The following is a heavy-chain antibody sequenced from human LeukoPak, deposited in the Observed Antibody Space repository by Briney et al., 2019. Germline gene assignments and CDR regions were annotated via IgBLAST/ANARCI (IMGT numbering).Heavy chain of an antibody. CDR3: ARDVSQGSGSYRNQAFDY. CDR2: INPSSGSA. Sequence: ASVKVSCKASGYTFTRYYIHWVRQAPGQGLEWMGIINPSSGSANYAQKLQGRVTMTRDTPTSTVYMELSSLRSEDTAVYYCARDVSQGSGSYRNQAFDYWGQGTLVTVSS. J-gene: IGHJ4*02. CDR1: GYTFTRYY. D-gene: IGHD3-10*01. V-gene: IGHV1-46*04.